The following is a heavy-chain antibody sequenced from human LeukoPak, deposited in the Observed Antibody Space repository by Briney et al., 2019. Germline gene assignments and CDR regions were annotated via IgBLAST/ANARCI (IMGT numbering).Heavy chain of an antibody. J-gene: IGHJ5*02. CDR3: ARDLYGSGNLLPESP. CDR2: SYYSGST. Sequence: SETLSLTCTVSGGSVSSFNFYRRWIRQPPGKGLEWIGYSYYSGSTNYNPSLESRVTISVDTCKNQFSLRLSTVTAADTAVYYCARDLYGSGNLLPESPWGQGILVTVSS. CDR1: GGSVSSFNFY. V-gene: IGHV4-61*01. D-gene: IGHD3-10*01.